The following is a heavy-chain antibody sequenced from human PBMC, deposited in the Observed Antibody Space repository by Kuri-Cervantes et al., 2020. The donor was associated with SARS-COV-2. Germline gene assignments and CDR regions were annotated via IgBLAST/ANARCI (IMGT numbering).Heavy chain of an antibody. CDR2: IYYSGST. CDR3: ARQEIHSIVVVPAAIDY. J-gene: IGHJ4*02. Sequence: SETLSLTCTVSGGSISSYYWSWIRQPPGKGLEWIGSIYYSGSTYYNPSLKSRVTISVDTSKNQFSLKLSSVTAADTAVYYCARQEIHSIVVVPAAIDYWGQGTLVTVSS. CDR1: GGSISSYY. V-gene: IGHV4-59*05. D-gene: IGHD2-2*01.